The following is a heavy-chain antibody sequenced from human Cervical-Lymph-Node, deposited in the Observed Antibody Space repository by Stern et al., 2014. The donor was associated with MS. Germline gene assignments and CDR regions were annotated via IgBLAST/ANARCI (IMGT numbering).Heavy chain of an antibody. CDR3: AGDTLTYDNSDAYYLDF. Sequence: QEQLGQSGADLKKPGSSVKVPCKASGGTLNNYAITWVRQAPGQGLEGIGGIIPVFDSVNYAQKFQGRVTITADESASTVYMELSGLRSEDTAVYYCAGDTLTYDNSDAYYLDFWGQGMLVTVSS. CDR2: IIPVFDSV. J-gene: IGHJ4*02. CDR1: GGTLNNYA. V-gene: IGHV1-69*01. D-gene: IGHD3-22*01.